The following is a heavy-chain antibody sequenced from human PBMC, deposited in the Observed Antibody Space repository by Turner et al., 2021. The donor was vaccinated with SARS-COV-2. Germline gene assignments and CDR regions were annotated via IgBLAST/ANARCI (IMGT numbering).Heavy chain of an antibody. D-gene: IGHD3-22*01. J-gene: IGHJ4*02. Sequence: QVQLQESGPGLVKPSETLSLPCTVPGGSISSYYWSWIRQPAGQGLEWIGYIYYSGSTNYKPSLKSRVTISVDTSKNQFSLKLSSVTAADTAVYYCARHPFLGVVADYYFDYWGQGTLVTVSS. CDR3: ARHPFLGVVADYYFDY. CDR2: IYYSGST. CDR1: GGSISSYY. V-gene: IGHV4-59*08.